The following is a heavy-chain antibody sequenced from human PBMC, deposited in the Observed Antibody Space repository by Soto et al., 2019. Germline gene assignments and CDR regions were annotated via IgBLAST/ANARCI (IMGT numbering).Heavy chain of an antibody. CDR3: AKEYGSTWIDH. Sequence: PGGSLRLSCAASGFTFSTYGMHWVRQAPGKGLEWVAAMSYDGTKEYYVDSVKGRFTISRDNSRSTLFLQLNSLRDEDTAVYYCAKEYGSTWIDHWGQGTLVTVSS. V-gene: IGHV3-30*18. D-gene: IGHD6-13*01. J-gene: IGHJ4*02. CDR2: MSYDGTKE. CDR1: GFTFSTYG.